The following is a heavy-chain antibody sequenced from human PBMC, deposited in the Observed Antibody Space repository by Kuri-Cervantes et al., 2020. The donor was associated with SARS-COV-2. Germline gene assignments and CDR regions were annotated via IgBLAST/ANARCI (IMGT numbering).Heavy chain of an antibody. D-gene: IGHD5-18*01. CDR2: IRYDGSNK. CDR1: GFTFSSYG. CDR3: ANNLEGYSYGPFDY. J-gene: IGHJ4*02. Sequence: GESLKISCAASGFTFSSYGMHWVRQAPGKGLEWVAFIRYDGSNKYYADSVKGRFTIFRDNSKNTLYLQMNSLRAEDTAVYYCANNLEGYSYGPFDYWGQGTLVTVSS. V-gene: IGHV3-30*02.